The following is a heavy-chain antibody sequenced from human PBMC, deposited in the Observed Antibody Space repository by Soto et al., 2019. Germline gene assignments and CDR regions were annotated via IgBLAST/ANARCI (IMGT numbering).Heavy chain of an antibody. D-gene: IGHD6-13*01. V-gene: IGHV4-34*01. Sequence: QVQLQQWGAGLLKPSETLSLTCAVYGGSFSGYYWSWIRQPPGKGLEWIGEINHSGSTNYNPSLKSRVPISVDTSKNQFALKLSSVTAADTAVYYCARGPSRQPFDYWGQGTLVTVSS. CDR1: GGSFSGYY. CDR2: INHSGST. J-gene: IGHJ4*02. CDR3: ARGPSRQPFDY.